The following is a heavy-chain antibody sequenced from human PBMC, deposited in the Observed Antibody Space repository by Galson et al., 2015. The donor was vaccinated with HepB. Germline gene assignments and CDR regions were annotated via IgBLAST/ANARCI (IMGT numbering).Heavy chain of an antibody. J-gene: IGHJ4*02. V-gene: IGHV3-23*01. CDR2: INGRGSST. CDR1: GFTFRDYA. Sequence: SLRLSCAASGFTFRDYAMSWVRQAPGKGLEWVSSINGRGSSTYYADSVQGRFTISKDISKNTLYLQMSSPRVEDTALYYCAKYPPVERYTSSWYADSWGQGTLVTVSS. CDR3: AKYPPVERYTSSWYADS. D-gene: IGHD6-13*01.